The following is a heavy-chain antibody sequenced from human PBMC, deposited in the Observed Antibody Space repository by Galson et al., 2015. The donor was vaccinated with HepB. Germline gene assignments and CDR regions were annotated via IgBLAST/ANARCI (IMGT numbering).Heavy chain of an antibody. CDR1: GFTFSASA. CDR2: IGSKSLNYAT. J-gene: IGHJ4*02. Sequence: SLRLSCAASGFTFSASAIHWVRQASGKGPEWVGRIGSKSLNYATSYVPSLDGRFAIYRDDSKTMPYLHIWRLKTEDTAGYYCVRMGDCSGYSSAWGQGTLVTVSS. V-gene: IGHV3-73*01. D-gene: IGHD6-19*01. CDR3: VRMGDCSGYSSA.